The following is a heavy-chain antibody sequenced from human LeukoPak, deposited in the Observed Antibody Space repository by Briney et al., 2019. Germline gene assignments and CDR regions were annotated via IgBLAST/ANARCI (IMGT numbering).Heavy chain of an antibody. D-gene: IGHD1-1*01. CDR1: GGSISNYY. Sequence: SETLSLTCTVSGGSISNYYWSWIRQTPGEGLEWIGYVHDSGYSNSNPSLKSRVTMSQDTSKNQISLKLTSVTAADTAVYYCARDLSTGTTVYWFDPWGQGTLVTVSS. J-gene: IGHJ5*02. CDR3: ARDLSTGTTVYWFDP. V-gene: IGHV4-59*01. CDR2: VHDSGYS.